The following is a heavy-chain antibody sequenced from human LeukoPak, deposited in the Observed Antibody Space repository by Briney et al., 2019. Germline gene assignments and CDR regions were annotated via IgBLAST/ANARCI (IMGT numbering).Heavy chain of an antibody. CDR3: AIESCGGGSCYLFDY. CDR2: IWYDGSNK. D-gene: IGHD2-15*01. CDR1: GFTFSSYG. V-gene: IGHV3-33*01. J-gene: IGHJ4*02. Sequence: GGSLRLSCAASGFTFSSYGIHWVRQAPGKGLEWVAVIWYDGSNKYYADSVKGRFTISRDNSKNTLYLQMNSLRAEDTAVYYWAIESCGGGSCYLFDYLGQGTLVTVSS.